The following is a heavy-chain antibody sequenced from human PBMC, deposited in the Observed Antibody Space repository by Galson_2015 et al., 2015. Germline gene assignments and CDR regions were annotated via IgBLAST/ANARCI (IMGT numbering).Heavy chain of an antibody. CDR2: IWYDGSNK. D-gene: IGHD2-2*01. CDR3: ARAPINCSSTSCSHYYYYYGMDV. J-gene: IGHJ6*02. V-gene: IGHV3-33*01. Sequence: LRLSCAASGFTFSSYGMHWVRQAPGKGLEWVAVIWYDGSNKYYADSVKGRFTISRDNSKNTLYLQMNSLRAEDTAVYYCARAPINCSSTSCSHYYYYYGMDVWGQGTTVTVSS. CDR1: GFTFSSYG.